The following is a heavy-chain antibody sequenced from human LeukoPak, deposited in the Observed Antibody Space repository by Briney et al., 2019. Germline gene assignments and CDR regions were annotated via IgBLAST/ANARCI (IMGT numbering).Heavy chain of an antibody. J-gene: IGHJ6*02. Sequence: PGGSLRLSCSASGFTVSSNYMNWVRQAPAKGLHWVSVIYSGRSTYYSDSVKGRFTISRDNYKNTLYLKMNSLRAEDTAVYYCARGYCSTTSCYNVYGMDVWGQGTTVTVYS. CDR2: IYSGRST. CDR1: GFTVSSNY. CDR3: ARGYCSTTSCYNVYGMDV. V-gene: IGHV3-53*01. D-gene: IGHD2-2*02.